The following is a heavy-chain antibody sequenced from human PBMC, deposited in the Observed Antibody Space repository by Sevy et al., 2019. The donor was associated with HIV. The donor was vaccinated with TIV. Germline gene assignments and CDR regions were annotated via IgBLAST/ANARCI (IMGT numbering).Heavy chain of an antibody. CDR2: IYSAGTT. J-gene: IGHJ6*02. V-gene: IGHV3-53*01. CDR3: ARIKGASSSYAMDV. Sequence: GGSLRLSCAASGFTFSNYAMTWVRQAPGKGLEWVSLIYSAGTTFYSDSVKGRFTISRDNSNNTLDLQMNSLRAEDTAIYYCARIKGASSSYAMDVWGQGTTVTVS. D-gene: IGHD2-2*01. CDR1: GFTFSNYA.